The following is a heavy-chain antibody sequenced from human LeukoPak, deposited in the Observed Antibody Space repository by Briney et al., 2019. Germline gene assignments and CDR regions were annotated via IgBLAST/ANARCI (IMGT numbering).Heavy chain of an antibody. CDR2: ISGGGGTT. CDR1: GFTFKRNS. D-gene: IGHD3-10*01. CDR3: ARSPSLLWFGAAAFLDY. V-gene: IGHV3-23*01. J-gene: IGHJ4*02. Sequence: GGSLRPSCAASGFTFKRNSMNWVRQAPGKGLEWVAAISGGGGTTNYGDSVKARFIISRDSSSNTLFLQMNNLRADDTAVYYCARSPSLLWFGAAAFLDYWGQGALVTVSS.